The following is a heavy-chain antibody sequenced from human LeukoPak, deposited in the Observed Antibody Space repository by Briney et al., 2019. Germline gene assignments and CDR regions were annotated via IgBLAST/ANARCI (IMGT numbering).Heavy chain of an antibody. Sequence: GLLRLSCAASGFTFSSYAMHCVRQARGQGLEYVSAISRNGGSTYYANSVKGRFTISRDNSKNTLYLQMGSLRAEDMAVYYCARGPGTTPPALDYWGQGTLVTVSS. CDR3: ARGPGTTPPALDY. CDR1: GFTFSSYA. D-gene: IGHD1-7*01. CDR2: ISRNGGST. J-gene: IGHJ4*02. V-gene: IGHV3-64*01.